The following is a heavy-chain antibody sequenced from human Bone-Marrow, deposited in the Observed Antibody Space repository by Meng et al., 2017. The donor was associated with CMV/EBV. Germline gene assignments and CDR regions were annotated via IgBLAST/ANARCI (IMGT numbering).Heavy chain of an antibody. CDR3: TADMVRGVIGYDAFDI. J-gene: IGHJ3*02. CDR1: GFTFSGSA. D-gene: IGHD3-10*01. CDR2: IRSKANSYAT. Sequence: GESLKISCAASGFTFSGSAMHWVRQASGKGLEWVGRIRSKANSYATAYAASVKGRFTISRDDSKNTAYLQMNSLKTEDTAVYYCTADMVRGVIGYDAFDIWGQGTMVTVPS. V-gene: IGHV3-73*01.